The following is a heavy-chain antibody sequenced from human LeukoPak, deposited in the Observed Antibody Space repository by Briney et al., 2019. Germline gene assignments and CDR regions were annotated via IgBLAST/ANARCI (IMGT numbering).Heavy chain of an antibody. CDR3: ARRGDGGRSFDY. CDR2: IYSGGNT. Sequence: GGSLRLSCAASGFTVSSYYLSWVRQAPGKGLECVSVIYSGGNTYYADSVKGRFTISRDNSKNTLFLQMNSLRAEDTAVYYCARRGDGGRSFDYWGQGTLVTVSS. J-gene: IGHJ4*02. D-gene: IGHD4-23*01. V-gene: IGHV3-53*01. CDR1: GFTVSSYY.